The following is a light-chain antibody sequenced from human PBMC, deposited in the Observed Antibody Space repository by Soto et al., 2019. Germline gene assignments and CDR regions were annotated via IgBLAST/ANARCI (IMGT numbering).Light chain of an antibody. CDR1: SSNIGTNT. CDR3: AGWDDNLNGRV. V-gene: IGLV1-44*01. CDR2: STS. J-gene: IGLJ1*01. Sequence: QSVLTQPPSASGTPGQRVTISCSGGSSNIGTNTVNWYQQLPGTSPKLLIYSTSQRPSGVPDRFPGSKSGTSASLAISGRQSGDEADYYCAGWDDNLNGRVFGTGTKLTVL.